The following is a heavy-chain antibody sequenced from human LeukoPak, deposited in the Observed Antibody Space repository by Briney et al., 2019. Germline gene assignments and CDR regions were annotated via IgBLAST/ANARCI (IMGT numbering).Heavy chain of an antibody. CDR3: ATALHCSSTSCYSD. J-gene: IGHJ4*02. CDR1: GYTLTELS. D-gene: IGHD2-2*01. CDR2: FDPEDGET. Sequence: ASVKVSCKVSGYTLTELSMHWVRQAPGKGLEWMGGFDPEDGETIYAQKFQGRVTTTEDTSTDTAYMELSSLRSEDTAVYYRATALHCSSTSCYSDWGQGTLVTVSS. V-gene: IGHV1-24*01.